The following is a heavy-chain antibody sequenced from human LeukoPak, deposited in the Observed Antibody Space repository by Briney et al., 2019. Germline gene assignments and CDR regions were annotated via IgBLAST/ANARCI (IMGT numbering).Heavy chain of an antibody. J-gene: IGHJ4*02. CDR1: GFTFSTSW. CDR3: AREGGWPN. D-gene: IGHD6-19*01. Sequence: GGSLRLSCAASGFTFSTSWMSWVRQAPGKGLEWVANINRDGSDKYYVDSVKGRFTISRDNAKNSVYLQMNSLRAEDTAVYYCAREGGWPNWGQGTLVTVSS. V-gene: IGHV3-7*01. CDR2: INRDGSDK.